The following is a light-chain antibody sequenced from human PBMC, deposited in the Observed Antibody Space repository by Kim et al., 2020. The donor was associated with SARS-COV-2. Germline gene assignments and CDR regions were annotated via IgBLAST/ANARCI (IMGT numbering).Light chain of an antibody. J-gene: IGKJ3*01. V-gene: IGKV3-11*01. CDR3: QQRISWPFT. CDR2: GAS. CDR1: QGVSTF. Sequence: EIVLTQSPATLSLSPGERATLSCRASQGVSTFLAWYQQKPGQAPRLLIHGASNRANGIPARFSGSGSGTDFTLTISSLEPGDFAVYYCQQRISWPFTFGAGTKVDIK.